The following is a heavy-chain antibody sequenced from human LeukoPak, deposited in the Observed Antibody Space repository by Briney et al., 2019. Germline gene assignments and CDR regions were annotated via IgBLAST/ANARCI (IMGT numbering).Heavy chain of an antibody. J-gene: IGHJ3*01. D-gene: IGHD1-1*01. CDR3: VRSTLDAFDL. CDR1: GFSVSSKY. CDR2: LFSGGST. V-gene: IGHV3-66*02. Sequence: QPGGSLRLSCVASGFSVSSKYMSWVRQAPGKGLEWVSVLFSGGSTHYVDSVRGRFTISRDESKNTLFLQMNSLRVEDTAVYYCVRSTLDAFDLWGQGTMVTVSS.